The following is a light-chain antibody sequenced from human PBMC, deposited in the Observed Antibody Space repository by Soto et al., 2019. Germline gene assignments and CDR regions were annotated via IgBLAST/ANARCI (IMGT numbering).Light chain of an antibody. CDR3: SSYTSSSTPYV. J-gene: IGLJ1*01. CDR2: DVS. Sequence: QSVLTQPASVSRSLGQSITISCTGTSSDVGGYNYVSWHQQHPGKAPKLMIYDVSNRPSGVSNRFSGSKSGNTASLTISGLQAEDEADYYCSSYTSSSTPYVFGTGTKVTVL. V-gene: IGLV2-14*01. CDR1: SSDVGGYNY.